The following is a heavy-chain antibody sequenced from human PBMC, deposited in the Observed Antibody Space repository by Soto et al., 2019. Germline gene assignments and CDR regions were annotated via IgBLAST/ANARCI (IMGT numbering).Heavy chain of an antibody. V-gene: IGHV4-30-4*01. CDR3: ARRRNQQVYYYYGMGV. CDR2: IYYSGST. CDR1: GGSISSGDYY. D-gene: IGHD2-2*01. J-gene: IGHJ6*02. Sequence: QVQLQESGPGLVKPSQTLSLTCTVSGGSISSGDYYWSWIRQPPGKGLEWIGYIYYSGSTYYNPSFKSRVTITVDTSKNQFPLKLSSETAAVTAVYYCARRRNQQVYYYYGMGVWGQGTTVTVSS.